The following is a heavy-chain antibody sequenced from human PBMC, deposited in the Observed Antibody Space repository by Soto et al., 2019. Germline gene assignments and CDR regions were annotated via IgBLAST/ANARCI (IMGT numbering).Heavy chain of an antibody. Sequence: QITLKESGPTLVKPTQTLTLTCSFSGFSLSTRGVAVGWIRQPPGKALEWLALIFWDDDKWYSPSLRSRLTITEATSKTLVVLTLTKMDPVHTATYYCAQRSRGYAYYFDPWGQGTLVTVSS. D-gene: IGHD5-12*01. J-gene: IGHJ4*02. CDR1: GFSLSTRGVA. CDR2: IFWDDDK. CDR3: AQRSRGYAYYFDP. V-gene: IGHV2-5*02.